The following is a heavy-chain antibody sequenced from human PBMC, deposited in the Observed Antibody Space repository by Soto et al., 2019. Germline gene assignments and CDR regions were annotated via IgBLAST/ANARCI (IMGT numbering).Heavy chain of an antibody. CDR1: GYPFTSYY. CDR2: INPSGGTT. Sequence: ASVKVSCKASGYPFTSYYIHCVRQAPGQGLEWMGLINPSGGTTASAQKLQGRVTMTRDTSTSTVYMELSSLRSEDTAVYFCARLSPRYYHYGMDVWGQGTTVTVSS. J-gene: IGHJ6*02. CDR3: ARLSPRYYHYGMDV. V-gene: IGHV1-46*01. D-gene: IGHD3-16*02.